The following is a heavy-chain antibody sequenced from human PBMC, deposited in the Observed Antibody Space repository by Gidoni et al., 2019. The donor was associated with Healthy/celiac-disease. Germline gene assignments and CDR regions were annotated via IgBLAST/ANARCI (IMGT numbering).Heavy chain of an antibody. J-gene: IGHJ3*02. Sequence: EVQLVVSGGGLVQPGRSLRLSRAAPGFTFDDYAMHWVRQAPGKGLEWVSGISWNSGSIGYAGSVKGRFTISRDNAKNSLYLQMNSLRAEDTALYYCAKDSGYSGSYYGWGAFDIWGQGTMVTVSS. CDR1: GFTFDDYA. CDR2: ISWNSGSI. CDR3: AKDSGYSGSYYGWGAFDI. V-gene: IGHV3-9*01. D-gene: IGHD1-26*01.